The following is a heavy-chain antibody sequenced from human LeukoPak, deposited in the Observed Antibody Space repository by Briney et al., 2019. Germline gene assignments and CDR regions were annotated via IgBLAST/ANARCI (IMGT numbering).Heavy chain of an antibody. J-gene: IGHJ1*01. D-gene: IGHD2-15*01. CDR3: ARGYCSGGGCYTAEYLPH. CDR2: MRPNSGET. CDR1: GYTFTNFE. Sequence: ASVKVSCKASGYTFTNFEINWVRQVAGQGLEWMGWMRPNSGETVNVQKFQGRVTMTRDISTSTAYMELTGLRSDDTAVYFCARGYCSGGGCYTAEYLPHWGQGTLVTVSS. V-gene: IGHV1-8*02.